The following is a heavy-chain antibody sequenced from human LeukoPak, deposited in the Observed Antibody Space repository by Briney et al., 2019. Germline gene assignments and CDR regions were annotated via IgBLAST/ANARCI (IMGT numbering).Heavy chain of an antibody. V-gene: IGHV4-59*01. Sequence: SETLSLTCTVSGGSISSYYWSWIRQPPGKGLEWIGYIYYSGSTNYNPSLKSRVTISVDTSKNQISLKLSSVTAADTAVHYCASFEYSSSYYFDYWGQGTLVTVSS. CDR3: ASFEYSSSYYFDY. CDR1: GGSISSYY. D-gene: IGHD6-6*01. J-gene: IGHJ4*01. CDR2: IYYSGST.